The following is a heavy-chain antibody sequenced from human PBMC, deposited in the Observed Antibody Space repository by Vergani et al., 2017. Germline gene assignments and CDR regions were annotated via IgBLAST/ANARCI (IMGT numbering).Heavy chain of an antibody. CDR2: INTGNGNT. V-gene: IGHV1-3*04. Sequence: QVQLVQSGAEVKKPGASVKVSCKASGYTFTDYAMHWVRQAPGQRLEWMGWINTGNGNTKYSQTFQGRVTITRDTSASTADMELSSLRSEDTAVYYCARTPPYGGEFDYWGQGTLVTVSS. CDR3: ARTPPYGGEFDY. D-gene: IGHD4-23*01. CDR1: GYTFTDYA. J-gene: IGHJ4*02.